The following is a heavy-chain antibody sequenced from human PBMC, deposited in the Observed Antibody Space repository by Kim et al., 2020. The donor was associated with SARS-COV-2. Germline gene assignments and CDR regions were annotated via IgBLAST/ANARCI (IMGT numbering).Heavy chain of an antibody. J-gene: IGHJ6*02. Sequence: SETLSLTCTVSGGSVSSGSYYWSWIRQPPGKGLEWIGYIYYSGSTNYNPSLKSRVTISVDTSKNQFSLKLSSVTAADTAVYYCAREDIVVVPAGVSYYYGMDVWGQGTTVTVSS. D-gene: IGHD2-2*01. CDR1: GGSVSSGSYY. V-gene: IGHV4-61*01. CDR3: AREDIVVVPAGVSYYYGMDV. CDR2: IYYSGST.